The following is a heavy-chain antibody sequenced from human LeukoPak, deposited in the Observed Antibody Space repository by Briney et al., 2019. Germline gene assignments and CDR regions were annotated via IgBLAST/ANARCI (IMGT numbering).Heavy chain of an antibody. Sequence: SVKVSCKASGGTFSSYAISWVRQAPGQGLELMGGIIPIFGTANYAQKFQGRVTITTDESTSTAYMELSSLRSEDTAVYYCTSINYDILTGYYYWGQGTLVTVSS. CDR1: GGTFSSYA. CDR3: TSINYDILTGYYY. V-gene: IGHV1-69*05. CDR2: IIPIFGTA. D-gene: IGHD3-9*01. J-gene: IGHJ4*02.